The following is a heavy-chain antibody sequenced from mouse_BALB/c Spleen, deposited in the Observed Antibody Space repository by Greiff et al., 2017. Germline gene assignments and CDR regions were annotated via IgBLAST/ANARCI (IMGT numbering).Heavy chain of an antibody. J-gene: IGHJ4*01. V-gene: IGHV5-9-4*01. CDR2: ISSGGSYT. Sequence: EVKLVESGGGLVKPGGSLKLSCAASGFTFSSYAMSWVRQSPEKRLEWVAEISSGGSYTYYPDTVTGRFTISRDNAKNTLYLEMSSLRSEDTAMYYCARGNYGGAMDYWGQGTSVTVSS. D-gene: IGHD2-1*01. CDR1: GFTFSSYA. CDR3: ARGNYGGAMDY.